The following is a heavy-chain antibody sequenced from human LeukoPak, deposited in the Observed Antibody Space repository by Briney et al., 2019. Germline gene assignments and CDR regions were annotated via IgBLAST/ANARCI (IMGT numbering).Heavy chain of an antibody. D-gene: IGHD3-3*01. V-gene: IGHV4-38-2*01. CDR2: IYHSGST. CDR1: GYSIISGYY. CDR3: AKPKYYDFWSGHPDAFDI. Sequence: SESLSLTCAVSGYSIISGYYWEGIRQPPGKGLEWIGRIYHSGSTYYNPSLKSRVTISVDTSKNQFSLKLSSVTAGYTALYYCAKPKYYDFWSGHPDAFDIWGQGTLVTVFS. J-gene: IGHJ3*02.